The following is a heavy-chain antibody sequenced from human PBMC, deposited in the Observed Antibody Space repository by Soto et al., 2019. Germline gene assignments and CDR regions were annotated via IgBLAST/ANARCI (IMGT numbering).Heavy chain of an antibody. J-gene: IGHJ3*02. Sequence: ASVKVSCKASGGTFSIYAISWVRQAPGQGLEWMGGIIPIFGTANYAQKFQGRVTITADESTSTAYMELSSLRSEDTAVYYCASPPYCGGDCYSDDAFDIWGQGTMVTVSS. D-gene: IGHD2-21*02. CDR3: ASPPYCGGDCYSDDAFDI. V-gene: IGHV1-69*13. CDR2: IIPIFGTA. CDR1: GGTFSIYA.